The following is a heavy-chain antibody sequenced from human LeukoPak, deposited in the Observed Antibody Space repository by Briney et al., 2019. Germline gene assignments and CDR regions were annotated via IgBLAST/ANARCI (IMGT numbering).Heavy chain of an antibody. J-gene: IGHJ4*02. CDR1: GGSISSGDYN. CDR2: INYSGST. D-gene: IGHD3-16*01. V-gene: IGHV4-30-4*02. CDR3: AKGAGGPEY. Sequence: PSETLSLTCTVSGGSISSGDYNWSWIRQSPGKGLEWIAYINYSGSTYYNPSLKSRVTISIDTPKNHFSLRVSSVTTADTAIYYCAKGAGGPEYWGQGIMVTVSS.